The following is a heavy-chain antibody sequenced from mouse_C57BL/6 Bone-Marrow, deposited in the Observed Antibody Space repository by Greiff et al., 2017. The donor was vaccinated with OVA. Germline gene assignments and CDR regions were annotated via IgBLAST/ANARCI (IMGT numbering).Heavy chain of an antibody. CDR2: IYPGDGDT. CDR1: GYAFSSSW. D-gene: IGHD2-3*01. J-gene: IGHJ3*01. CDR3: ARDGYYFFAY. Sequence: QVQLKESGPELVKPGASVKISCKASGYAFSSSWMNWVKQRPGKGLEWIGRIYPGDGDTNYNGKFKGKATLTADKSSSTAYMQLSSLTSEDSAVYFCARDGYYFFAYWGQGTLVTVSA. V-gene: IGHV1-82*01.